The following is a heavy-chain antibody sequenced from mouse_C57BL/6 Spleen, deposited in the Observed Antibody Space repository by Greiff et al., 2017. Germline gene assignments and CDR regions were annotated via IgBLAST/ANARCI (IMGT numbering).Heavy chain of an antibody. J-gene: IGHJ4*01. D-gene: IGHD2-10*02. CDR3: ARDGGYDYYAMDY. Sequence: EVMLVESGGGLVKPGGSLKLSCAASGFTFSSYAMSWVRQTPEKRLEWVATISDGGSYTYYPDNVKGRFTISRDNAKNNLYLQMSHLKSEDTAMYYCARDGGYDYYAMDYWGQGTSVTVSS. CDR1: GFTFSSYA. V-gene: IGHV5-4*01. CDR2: ISDGGSYT.